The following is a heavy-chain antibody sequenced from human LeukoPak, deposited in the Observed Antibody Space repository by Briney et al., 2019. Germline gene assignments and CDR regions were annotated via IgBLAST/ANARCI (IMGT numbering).Heavy chain of an antibody. CDR1: GFRFYTYW. CDR3: ARGHHQLEL. Sequence: PGGSLRLSCAASGFRFYTYWMSWVRQAPGKGLEWLASIKQDGSGKYYLDSVKGRFAISRNNAENSLYLQMSSLRVEDTAVYYCARGHHQLELWGQG. J-gene: IGHJ4*02. V-gene: IGHV3-7*01. D-gene: IGHD1-1*01. CDR2: IKQDGSGK.